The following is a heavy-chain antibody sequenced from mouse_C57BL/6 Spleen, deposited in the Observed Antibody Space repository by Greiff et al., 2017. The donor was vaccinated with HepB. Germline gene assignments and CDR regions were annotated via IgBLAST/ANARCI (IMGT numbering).Heavy chain of an antibody. CDR1: GFTFSSYA. V-gene: IGHV5-4*03. CDR3: ARYAGKVFDY. Sequence: EVKVVESGGGLVKPGGSLKLSCAASGFTFSSYAMSWVRQTPEKRLEWVATISDGGSYTYYPDNVKGRFTISRDNAKNNLYLQMSHLKSEDTAMYYCARYAGKVFDYWGQGTTLTVSS. D-gene: IGHD4-1*01. CDR2: ISDGGSYT. J-gene: IGHJ2*01.